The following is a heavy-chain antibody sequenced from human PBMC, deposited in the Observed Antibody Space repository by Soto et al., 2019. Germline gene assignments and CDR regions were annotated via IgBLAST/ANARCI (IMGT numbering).Heavy chain of an antibody. D-gene: IGHD6-13*01. Sequence: SVKVSCKASGCTFSSYAISWVRQAPGQGLEWMGGIIPIFGTANYAQKFQGRVTITADESTSTAYMELSSLRSEDTAVYYCARRQQLGFWGMDVWGQGTTVTVSS. J-gene: IGHJ6*02. CDR3: ARRQQLGFWGMDV. CDR1: GCTFSSYA. CDR2: IIPIFGTA. V-gene: IGHV1-69*13.